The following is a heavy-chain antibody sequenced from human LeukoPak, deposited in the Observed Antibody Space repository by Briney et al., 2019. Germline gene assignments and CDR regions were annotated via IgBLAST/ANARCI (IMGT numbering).Heavy chain of an antibody. V-gene: IGHV4-59*01. J-gene: IGHJ4*02. D-gene: IGHD3-16*01. CDR2: IYYSGTT. CDR1: GGSISSYY. Sequence: PSETLSLTCTVSGGSISSYYWSWIRQPPGKGLQWIGYIYYSGTTDYNPSLKSRVTISVDTSKNQFSLNLTSVTAADTAVYYCARPSSTAPPYYYDLWGQGTLVTVSS. CDR3: ARPSSTAPPYYYDL.